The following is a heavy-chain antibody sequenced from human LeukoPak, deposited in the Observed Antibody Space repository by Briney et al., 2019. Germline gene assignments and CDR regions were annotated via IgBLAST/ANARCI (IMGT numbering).Heavy chain of an antibody. Sequence: GASVKVSCKASGYTFTSYGISWVRQAPGQGREWMGWISAYNGNTNYAQKLQGRVTMTTDTSTSTAYMELRSLRSDDTAVYYCAILPDVDTAMNKVPGYAFDIWGQGTMVTVSS. CDR1: GYTFTSYG. V-gene: IGHV1-18*01. D-gene: IGHD5-18*01. CDR3: AILPDVDTAMNKVPGYAFDI. CDR2: ISAYNGNT. J-gene: IGHJ3*02.